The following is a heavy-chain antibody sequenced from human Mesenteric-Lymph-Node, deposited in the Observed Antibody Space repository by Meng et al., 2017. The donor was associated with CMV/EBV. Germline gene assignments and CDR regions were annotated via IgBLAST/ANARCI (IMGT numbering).Heavy chain of an antibody. V-gene: IGHV3-23*01. Sequence: GESLKISCAASGFAFNNFGFHWVRQAPGKGLEWVSGTSGSGGSTYYADSVKGRFTISRDNSKNTLYLQMNSLRAEDTAVYYCAKYYYDSGAYWPDYWGQGTLVTVSS. D-gene: IGHD3-22*01. CDR1: GFAFNNFG. CDR3: AKYYYDSGAYWPDY. CDR2: TSGSGGST. J-gene: IGHJ4*02.